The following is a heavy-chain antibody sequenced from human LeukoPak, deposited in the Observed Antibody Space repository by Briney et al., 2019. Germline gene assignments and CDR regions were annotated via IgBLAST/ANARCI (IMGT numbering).Heavy chain of an antibody. J-gene: IGHJ4*02. CDR2: IYYSGST. Sequence: SETLSLTCTVSGGSISSGGYYWSWIRQHPGKGLEWIGYIYYSGSTYYNPSLKSRVTISVDTSKNQFSLKLSSVTAADTAVYYCAREEQQLASSLGYWGQGALVTVSA. CDR1: GGSISSGGYY. D-gene: IGHD6-13*01. CDR3: AREEQQLASSLGY. V-gene: IGHV4-31*03.